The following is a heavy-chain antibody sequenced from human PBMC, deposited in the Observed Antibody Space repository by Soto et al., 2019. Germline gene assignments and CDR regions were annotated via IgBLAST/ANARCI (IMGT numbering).Heavy chain of an antibody. J-gene: IGHJ4*02. CDR2: ISAYNGNT. CDR3: ARDYDVWSGYAKIDY. CDR1: GYTFTSYG. Sequence: ASVKVSCKASGYTFTSYGISWVRQAPGQGLEWMGWISAYNGNTNYAQKLQGRVTMTTDTSTSTAYMELRSLRSDGTAVYYCARDYDVWSGYAKIDYWGQGTLVTVSS. V-gene: IGHV1-18*01. D-gene: IGHD3-3*01.